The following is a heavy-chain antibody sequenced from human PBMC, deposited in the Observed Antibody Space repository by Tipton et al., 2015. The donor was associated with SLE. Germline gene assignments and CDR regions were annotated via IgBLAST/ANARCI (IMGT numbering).Heavy chain of an antibody. CDR3: ASSHGYYFDY. V-gene: IGHV4-31*02. CDR1: GGSISSGGYY. CDR2: IYYSGST. J-gene: IGHJ4*02. Sequence: RSLRLSCTVSGGSISSGGYYWSWIRQHPEKGLEWIGYIYYSGSTYYNPSLKSRLSISVDTSKNQFSLKLSSVTAADTAVYYCASSHGYYFDYWGQGTLVTVSS.